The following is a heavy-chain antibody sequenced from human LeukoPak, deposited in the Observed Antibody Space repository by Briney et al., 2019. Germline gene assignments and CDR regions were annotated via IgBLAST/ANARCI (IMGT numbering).Heavy chain of an antibody. CDR2: IYYSGST. J-gene: IGHJ4*02. D-gene: IGHD5-24*01. V-gene: IGHV4-30-4*08. Sequence: PSETLSLTCTVSGGSISSADYYWSWNRQPPGKGLEWIGYIYYSGSTYYNPSLKSRVTLSVDTSNNQFSLRLSSVTAADTAVYYCARARDTNPFDYWGQGTLVTVSS. CDR3: ARARDTNPFDY. CDR1: GGSISSADYY.